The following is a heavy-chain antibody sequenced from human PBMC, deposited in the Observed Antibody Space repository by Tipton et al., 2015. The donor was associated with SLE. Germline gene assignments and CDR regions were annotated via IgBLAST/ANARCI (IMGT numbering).Heavy chain of an antibody. J-gene: IGHJ1*01. V-gene: IGHV4-39*07. Sequence: TLSLTCTVSGGSISSSSYYWGWIRQPPGKGLEWIGSIYYSGGTYYNPSLKSRITISVDTSKNQFSLKLSSVTAADTAVYYCASRPRGIAVAGTNPYFQHWGQGYLVTVSS. D-gene: IGHD6-19*01. CDR3: ASRPRGIAVAGTNPYFQH. CDR1: GGSISSSSYY. CDR2: IYYSGGT.